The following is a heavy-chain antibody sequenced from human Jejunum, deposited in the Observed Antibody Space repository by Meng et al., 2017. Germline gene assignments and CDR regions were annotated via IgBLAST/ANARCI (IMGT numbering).Heavy chain of an antibody. Sequence: GESPKIPCAGSGFPFNTHWMHWVRPGPGKGLVWVSHIDTSGSATTYADSVRGRFTISRDNAKNTLYLQMDSLRAADTAIYYCSRSYGSERFLDYWGQGTLVTVSS. CDR2: IDTSGSAT. J-gene: IGHJ4*02. V-gene: IGHV3-74*03. CDR1: GFPFNTHW. CDR3: SRSYGSERFLDY. D-gene: IGHD3-10*01.